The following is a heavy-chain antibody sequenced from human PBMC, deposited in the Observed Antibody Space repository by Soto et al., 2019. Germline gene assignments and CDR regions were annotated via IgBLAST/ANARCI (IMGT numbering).Heavy chain of an antibody. D-gene: IGHD2-2*02. CDR1: GGSISSNNW. CDR2: IYYSGST. CDR3: ARGYCSSTSCYIWDNWFDP. Sequence: SETLSLTCAVSGGSISSNNWWSWVRQPPGKGLEWIGEIYYSGSTNYNPSFKSRVTISVDTSKNQFSLKLSSVTAADTAVYYCARGYCSSTSCYIWDNWFDPWGQGTLVT. V-gene: IGHV4-4*02. J-gene: IGHJ5*02.